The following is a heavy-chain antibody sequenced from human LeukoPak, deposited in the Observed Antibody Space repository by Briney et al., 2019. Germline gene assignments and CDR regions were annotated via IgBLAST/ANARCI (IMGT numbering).Heavy chain of an antibody. J-gene: IGHJ4*02. V-gene: IGHV3-21*06. D-gene: IGHD3-16*01. CDR1: GFTFSDYS. Sequence: PGGSLRLSCGASGFTFSDYSINWVRQAPGKGLEWVSSISGSGSHIYYADSLKGRFTISRDNAKNSVSLQMNSLRADDTAVYYCAKDPWGRRSFWGQGTLVIVSS. CDR2: ISGSGSHI. CDR3: AKDPWGRRSF.